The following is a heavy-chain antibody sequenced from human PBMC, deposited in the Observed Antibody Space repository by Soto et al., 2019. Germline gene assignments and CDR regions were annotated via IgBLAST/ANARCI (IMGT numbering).Heavy chain of an antibody. CDR1: GGSISGYF. CDR3: ARAYDSNGNHAFDI. J-gene: IGHJ3*02. D-gene: IGHD3-22*01. CDR2: IYSSGST. Sequence: PSETLSLTYTVSGGSISGYFWSWIRQPAGKGLDWIGRIYSSGSTNYNPSLNSRITMSVDTSKNQFSLKLISVSAADTAVYYCARAYDSNGNHAFDIWGQGTLVTVSS. V-gene: IGHV4-4*07.